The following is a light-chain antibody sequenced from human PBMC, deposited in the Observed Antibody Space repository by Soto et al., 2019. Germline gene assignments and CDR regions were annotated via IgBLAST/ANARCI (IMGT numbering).Light chain of an antibody. V-gene: IGLV1-40*01. CDR3: QSYDSSLSGSGV. J-gene: IGLJ2*01. CDR2: GNN. Sequence: QLVLTQPPSVSGAPGQRVTISCTGSSSNIGAGSDVHWYQQLPGTAPKLLIYGNNNRPSGVPDRFSGSKSGTSASLAITGLQAEDEADYYCQSYDSSLSGSGVFGGGTKLTVL. CDR1: SSNIGAGSD.